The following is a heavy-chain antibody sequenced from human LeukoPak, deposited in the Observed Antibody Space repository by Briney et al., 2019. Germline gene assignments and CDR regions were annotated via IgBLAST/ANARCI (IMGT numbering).Heavy chain of an antibody. D-gene: IGHD2-8*01. CDR2: IFSHGET. Sequence: PGGSLRLSCAASGFTVGNNYMNWVRQAPGKGLEWVSLIFSHGETSYADCVKGRFTISRDNSKNQLYLQMNGLRVEDTAVYYCARDPPAVSINTYAWGQGTLVTVSS. CDR1: GFTVGNNY. J-gene: IGHJ4*02. CDR3: ARDPPAVSINTYA. V-gene: IGHV3-66*01.